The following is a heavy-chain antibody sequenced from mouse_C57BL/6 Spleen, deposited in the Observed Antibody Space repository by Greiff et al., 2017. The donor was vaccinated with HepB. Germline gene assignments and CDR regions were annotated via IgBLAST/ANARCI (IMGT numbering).Heavy chain of an antibody. CDR1: GFNIKDDY. Sequence: EVQLVESGAELVRPGASVKLSCTASGFNIKDDYMHWVKQRPEQGLEWIGWIDPENGDTEYASKFQGKATITADTSSNTAYLQLSSLTSEDTAVYYCTTAPRSTGYWGQGTTLTVSS. CDR3: TTAPRSTGY. V-gene: IGHV14-4*01. D-gene: IGHD3-1*01. CDR2: IDPENGDT. J-gene: IGHJ2*01.